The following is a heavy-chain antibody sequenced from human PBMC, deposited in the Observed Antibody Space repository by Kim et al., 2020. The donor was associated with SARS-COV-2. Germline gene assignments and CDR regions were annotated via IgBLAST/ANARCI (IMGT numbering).Heavy chain of an antibody. Sequence: SENLSLTCTVSGGSISSGGYYWSWIRQHPGKGLEWIGYIYYSGGTYYNPSLKSRVTISVDTSKNQFSLKLSSVTAADTAVYYCASSPPSMVRGVITPFDYWGQGTLVTVSS. V-gene: IGHV4-31*03. D-gene: IGHD3-10*01. J-gene: IGHJ4*02. CDR3: ASSPPSMVRGVITPFDY. CDR2: IYYSGGT. CDR1: GGSISSGGYY.